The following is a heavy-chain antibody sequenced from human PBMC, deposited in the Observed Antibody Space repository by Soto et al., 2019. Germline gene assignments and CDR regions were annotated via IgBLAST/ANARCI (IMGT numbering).Heavy chain of an antibody. J-gene: IGHJ6*02. V-gene: IGHV3-9*01. Sequence: EVQLVESGGGLVQPGRSLRLSCAASGFTFDDYAMHWVRQAPGKGLEWVSGISWNSGSIGNADSVTGRFTISRDNAKNSLYLQMNSLRAEDTALYYCAKDIQAGRAAGTTLNYYGMDVWVQGTTVTVSS. CDR2: ISWNSGSI. CDR1: GFTFDDYA. CDR3: AKDIQAGRAAGTTLNYYGMDV. D-gene: IGHD6-13*01.